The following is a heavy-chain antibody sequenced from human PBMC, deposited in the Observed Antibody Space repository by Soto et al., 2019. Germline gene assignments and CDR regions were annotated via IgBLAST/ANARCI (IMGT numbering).Heavy chain of an antibody. D-gene: IGHD4-4*01. J-gene: IGHJ6*02. CDR1: GFTFSSYW. V-gene: IGHV3-7*01. CDR3: AKDAGINYAPLYYYYYGMDV. Sequence: GGSLRLSCEASGFTFSSYWMSWVRQAPGKGLEWVANIKQDGSEKYYVDSVKGRFTISRDNSKNTVSLHMNSLRAEDTAVYYCAKDAGINYAPLYYYYYGMDVWGQGTTVTVSS. CDR2: IKQDGSEK.